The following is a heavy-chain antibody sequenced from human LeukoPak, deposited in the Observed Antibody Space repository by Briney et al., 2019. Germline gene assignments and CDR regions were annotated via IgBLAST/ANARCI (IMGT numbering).Heavy chain of an antibody. D-gene: IGHD2-8*02. CDR1: GGSISSGGYS. J-gene: IGHJ3*02. CDR3: ARVLVNAFDI. V-gene: IGHV4-30-2*01. Sequence: PSQTLSLTCAVSGGSISSGGYSWSWIRQPPGKGLEWIGYIYHSGSTYYNPSLKSRVTISVDRSKNQFSLKLSSVTAADTAVYYCARVLVNAFDIWGQGSMVTVSS. CDR2: IYHSGST.